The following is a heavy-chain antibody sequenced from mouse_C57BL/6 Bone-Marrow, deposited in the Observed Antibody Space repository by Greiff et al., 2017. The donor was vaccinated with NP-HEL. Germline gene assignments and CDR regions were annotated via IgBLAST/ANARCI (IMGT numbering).Heavy chain of an antibody. CDR3: ARLGYYGIWFAY. Sequence: QVQLQQSGAELARPGASVKLSCKASGYTFTSYGISWVKQRTGQGLEWIGEIYPRSGNTYYNEKFKGKATLTADKSSSTAYMELRSLTSEDSAVYFCARLGYYGIWFAYWGQGTLVTVSA. V-gene: IGHV1-81*01. D-gene: IGHD1-1*01. CDR1: GYTFTSYG. CDR2: IYPRSGNT. J-gene: IGHJ3*01.